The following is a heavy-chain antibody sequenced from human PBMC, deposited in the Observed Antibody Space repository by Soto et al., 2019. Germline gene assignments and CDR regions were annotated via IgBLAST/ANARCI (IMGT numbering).Heavy chain of an antibody. V-gene: IGHV3-9*01. J-gene: IGHJ6*02. D-gene: IGHD3-10*01. Sequence: EVQLVESGGRLVQPGRSLRLSCAASGFTFDDYAMHWVRQAPGKGLEWVSGISWNSGSIGYADSVKGRFTISRDNAKNSLYLQMNSLRAEDTALYYCAKDAVMVRGVNGMDVWGQGTTVTVSS. CDR1: GFTFDDYA. CDR3: AKDAVMVRGVNGMDV. CDR2: ISWNSGSI.